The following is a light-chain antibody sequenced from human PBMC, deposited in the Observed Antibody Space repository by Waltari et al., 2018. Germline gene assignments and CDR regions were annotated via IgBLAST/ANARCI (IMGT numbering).Light chain of an antibody. CDR3: QQYNNWPRIT. CDR2: GAS. Sequence: EIVMTQSPATLSVSPGERATLSCRASQSVSSNLAWYQQKPGQAPRPLIYGASTSATGIPARFSGSVSGTEFTLTISSLQSEDFAVYYCQQYNNWPRITFGQGTRLEIK. J-gene: IGKJ5*01. V-gene: IGKV3-15*01. CDR1: QSVSSN.